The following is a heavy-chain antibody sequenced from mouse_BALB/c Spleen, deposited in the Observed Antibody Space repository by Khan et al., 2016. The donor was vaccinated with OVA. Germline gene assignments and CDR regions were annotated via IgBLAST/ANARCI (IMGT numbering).Heavy chain of an antibody. CDR2: IYPGTDNT. CDR3: AREEALYYFDY. J-gene: IGHJ2*01. D-gene: IGHD3-2*02. Sequence: QVHVKQSGAELVRPGASVRLSCKTSGYIFTSYWIHWVKQRSGQGLEWIARIYPGTDNTYYNEKLKDKATLTTDKSSSTAYMQLSSLKSEDSAVYFCAREEALYYFDYWGQGTTLTVSS. CDR1: GYIFTSYW. V-gene: IGHV1S132*01.